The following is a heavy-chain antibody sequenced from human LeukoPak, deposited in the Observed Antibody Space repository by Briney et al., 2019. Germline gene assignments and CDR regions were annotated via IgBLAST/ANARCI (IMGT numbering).Heavy chain of an antibody. CDR2: ISPYNGNT. CDR3: ARASTHRYNWKSGQLNDDFDI. V-gene: IGHV1-18*01. J-gene: IGHJ3*02. Sequence: GASVKVSCKTSGYTFTHYVISWVRQAPGQGLEWMGRISPYNGNTKYAQKLQCRVTMTKNTSTSTAYMEQRSLRYDDTAVYYCARASTHRYNWKSGQLNDDFDIWGQGTMVPVSS. CDR1: GYTFTHYV. D-gene: IGHD1-20*01.